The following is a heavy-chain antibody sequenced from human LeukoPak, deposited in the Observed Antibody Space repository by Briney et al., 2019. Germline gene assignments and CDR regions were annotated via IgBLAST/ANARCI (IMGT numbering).Heavy chain of an antibody. V-gene: IGHV3-9*03. J-gene: IGHJ4*02. CDR2: ISWNSGSI. CDR1: GFIFNNYG. CDR3: AKGRGYSYGSLFDY. D-gene: IGHD5-18*01. Sequence: GGSLRLSCAASGFIFNNYGMNWVRQAPGKGLEWVSGISWNSGSIGYADSVKGRFTISRDNAKNSLYLQMNSLRAEDMALYYCAKGRGYSYGSLFDYWGQGTLVTVSS.